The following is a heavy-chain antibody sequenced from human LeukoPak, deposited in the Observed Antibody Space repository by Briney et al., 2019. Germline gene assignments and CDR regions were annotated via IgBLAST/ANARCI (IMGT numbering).Heavy chain of an antibody. CDR3: KGDSRYSEY. V-gene: IGHV1-2*06. Sequence: ASEKVSRKVSGYTFTDYYIHWAQQAPGQGREWMGRINPNSGGTNYAQKFQGRVTMPRDTSISTAYMELSRLRSDDTAVYYCKGDSRYSEYWGQGTLVTVSS. CDR2: INPNSGGT. CDR1: GYTFTDYY. J-gene: IGHJ4*02. D-gene: IGHD6-13*01.